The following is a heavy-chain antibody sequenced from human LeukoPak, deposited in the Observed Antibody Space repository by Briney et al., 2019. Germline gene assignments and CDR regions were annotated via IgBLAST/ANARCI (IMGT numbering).Heavy chain of an antibody. V-gene: IGHV4-39*01. CDR3: ARHSPAMADYYYYYYMDV. Sequence: SETLSLTCTVSGDSISSSSYYWGWIRQPPGKGLEWIGTIYYSGSTYYNPSLKSRVTISVDTSKNHFSLKLSSVTAADTAVYYCARHSPAMADYYYYYYMDVWGKGTTVTISS. J-gene: IGHJ6*03. D-gene: IGHD5-18*01. CDR1: GDSISSSSYY. CDR2: IYYSGST.